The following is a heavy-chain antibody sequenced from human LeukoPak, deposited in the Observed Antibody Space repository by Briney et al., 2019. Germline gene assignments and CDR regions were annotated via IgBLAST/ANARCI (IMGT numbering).Heavy chain of an antibody. D-gene: IGHD4/OR15-4a*01. CDR3: GRDFVNDAKARFDS. Sequence: GTSLRLSCAASGFSFTSYNFHWVRQAPGKGLKWLGFISYDGNIKYEDSVKGRFTISRDNSKNTLYLQMNSLRAEDTAMYYCGRDFVNDAKARFDSWGQGTLVTVSS. CDR2: ISYDGNIK. V-gene: IGHV3-30*03. J-gene: IGHJ4*02. CDR1: GFSFTSYN.